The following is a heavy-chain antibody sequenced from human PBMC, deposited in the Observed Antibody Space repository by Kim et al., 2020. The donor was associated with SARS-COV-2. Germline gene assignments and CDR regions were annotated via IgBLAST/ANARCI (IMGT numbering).Heavy chain of an antibody. V-gene: IGHV3-74*01. CDR1: GFTFSNYW. CDR2: IITDGGGK. Sequence: GGSLRLSCAASGFTFSNYWMHWVRQAPGKGRVWVSRIITDGGGKTSADSVRGRFTFSGANAKNRLNRKRKSRGPEATAGYYCAREPYGSGSYNYWGQET. CDR3: AREPYGSGSYNY. J-gene: IGHJ4*02. D-gene: IGHD3-10*01.